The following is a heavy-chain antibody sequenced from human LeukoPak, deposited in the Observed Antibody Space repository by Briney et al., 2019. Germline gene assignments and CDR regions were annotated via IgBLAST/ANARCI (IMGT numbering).Heavy chain of an antibody. V-gene: IGHV3-30*03. D-gene: IGHD6-13*01. J-gene: IGHJ4*02. CDR2: ISYDGSNK. CDR3: ASSWAYFDS. CDR1: GFXFSSYG. Sequence: GGSLRLSCAASGFXFSSYGMHWVRQAPGKGLEWVAVISYDGSNKYYADSVKGRFTISRDNSKNTLYLQMNSLRAEDTAVYYCASSWAYFDSWGQGTLVTVSS.